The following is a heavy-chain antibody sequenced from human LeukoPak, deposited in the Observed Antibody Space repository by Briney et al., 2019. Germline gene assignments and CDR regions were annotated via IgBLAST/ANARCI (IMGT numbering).Heavy chain of an antibody. D-gene: IGHD3-10*01. Sequence: GGSLRLSCAASGFTFSSYGMHWVRQAPGKGLEWVAVISYDGSNKYYADSVKGRFTISRDNSKNTLYLQMNSLRAEDTAVYYCAKDLRYYYGSGSYSSDAFDIWGQGTMVTVSS. J-gene: IGHJ3*02. CDR2: ISYDGSNK. CDR3: AKDLRYYYGSGSYSSDAFDI. CDR1: GFTFSSYG. V-gene: IGHV3-30*18.